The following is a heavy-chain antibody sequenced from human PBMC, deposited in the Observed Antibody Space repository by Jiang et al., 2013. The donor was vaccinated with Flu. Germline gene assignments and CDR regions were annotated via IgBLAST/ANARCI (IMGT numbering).Heavy chain of an antibody. CDR1: GYTLTSYD. V-gene: IGHV1-8*01. CDR3: ARRPAGWGSSADGFDI. J-gene: IGHJ3*02. D-gene: IGHD6-19*01. CDR2: MNPNSGNS. Sequence: QSGAEVKKPGASVKVSCKASGYTLTSYDINWVRQATGQGLEWMGWMNPNSGNSGYAQKFQARVTMTRNTSISTAYMELNSLRSEDTAVYYCARRPAGWGSSADGFDIWGQGTMVTVSS.